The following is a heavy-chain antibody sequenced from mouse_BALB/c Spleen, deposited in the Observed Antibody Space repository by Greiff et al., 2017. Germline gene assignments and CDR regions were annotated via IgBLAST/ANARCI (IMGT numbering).Heavy chain of an antibody. CDR1: GFTFSSYA. D-gene: IGHD2-1*01. V-gene: IGHV5-6-5*01. CDR3: ARRILHYGNPRYAMDY. Sequence: EVQVVESGGGLVKPGGSLKLSCAASGFTFSSYAMSWVRQTPEKRLEWVASISSGGSTYYPDSVKGRFTISRDNARNILYLQMSSLRSEDTAMYYCARRILHYGNPRYAMDYWGQGTSVTVSS. CDR2: ISSGGST. J-gene: IGHJ4*01.